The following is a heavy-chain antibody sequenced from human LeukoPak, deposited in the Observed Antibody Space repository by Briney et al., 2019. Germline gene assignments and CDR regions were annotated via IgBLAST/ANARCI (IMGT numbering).Heavy chain of an antibody. J-gene: IGHJ4*02. CDR1: GGSISSYY. Sequence: PSETLSLTCTVSGGSISSYYWSWIRQPPGKGLEWIGYVNYSGSTNYNPSLKSRVTMSVDTSKNQFSLKLSSVTAADTAVFYCASGRSTHRYWGQGTLVTVSS. V-gene: IGHV4-59*01. CDR3: ASGRSTHRY. D-gene: IGHD2-2*01. CDR2: VNYSGST.